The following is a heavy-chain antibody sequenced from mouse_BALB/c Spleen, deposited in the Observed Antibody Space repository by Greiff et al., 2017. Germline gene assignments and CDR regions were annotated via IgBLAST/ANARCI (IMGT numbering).Heavy chain of an antibody. Sequence: VQLQQPGAELVKPGASVKLSCKASGYTFTSYWMHWVKQRPGQGLEWIGEIDPSDSYTNYNQKFKGKATLTVDKSSSTAYMQLSSLTSEDSAVYYCARGFTTVVAYYFDYWGQGTTLTVSS. CDR1: GYTFTSYW. J-gene: IGHJ2*01. CDR3: ARGFTTVVAYYFDY. D-gene: IGHD1-1*01. V-gene: IGHV1-69*02. CDR2: IDPSDSYT.